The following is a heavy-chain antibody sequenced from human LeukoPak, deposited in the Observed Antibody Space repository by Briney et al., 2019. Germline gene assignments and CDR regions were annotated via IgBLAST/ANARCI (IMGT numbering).Heavy chain of an antibody. J-gene: IGHJ4*02. D-gene: IGHD3-10*01. CDR2: ISFDLNSK. CDR3: VREGYYGWGGSPTFYFDY. CDR1: GFTFSDYV. Sequence: QPGGSLRLSCVASGFTFSDYVIHWVRQAPGKGLEWVAVISFDLNSKYYSDSVKGRFTISRDNSKNTVYLQMNSLRPDDTAVYFCVREGYYGWGGSPTFYFDYWGQGTLVTVSS. V-gene: IGHV3-30-3*01.